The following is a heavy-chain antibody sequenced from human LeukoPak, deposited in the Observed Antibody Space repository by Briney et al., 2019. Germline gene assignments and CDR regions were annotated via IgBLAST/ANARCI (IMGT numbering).Heavy chain of an antibody. CDR3: AKGLTVTTSHFDY. J-gene: IGHJ4*02. D-gene: IGHD4-17*01. CDR2: ISGSGGST. V-gene: IGHV3-23*01. Sequence: PGGSLRLSCAASGFTFSSYAMSRVRQAPGKGLEWVSAISGSGGSTYYADSVKGRFTISRDNSKNTLYLQMNSLRAKDTAVYYCAKGLTVTTSHFDYWGQGTLVTVSS. CDR1: GFTFSSYA.